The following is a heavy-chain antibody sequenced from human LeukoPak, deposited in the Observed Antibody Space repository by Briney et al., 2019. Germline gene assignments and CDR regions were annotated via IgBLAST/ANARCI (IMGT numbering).Heavy chain of an antibody. Sequence: PSETLSLTCAVYGGSFSGYYWSWIRQPPGKGLEWIGEINHSGSTNYNPSLKSRVTISVDTSKDQFSLKLSSVTAADTAVYYCARGRYYYGSGSSGNWFDPWGQGTLVTVSS. CDR3: ARGRYYYGSGSSGNWFDP. CDR1: GGSFSGYY. V-gene: IGHV4-34*01. J-gene: IGHJ5*02. D-gene: IGHD3-10*01. CDR2: INHSGST.